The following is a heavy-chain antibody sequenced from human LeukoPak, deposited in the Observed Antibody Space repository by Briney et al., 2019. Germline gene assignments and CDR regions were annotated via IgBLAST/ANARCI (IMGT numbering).Heavy chain of an antibody. V-gene: IGHV1-69*13. Sequence: ASVKVSCKASGYTFSGHYMHWVRQAPGQGLEWMGEITPIFGTPDYAQKFQGRVTITADESTTTAYMELSSLTSEDTAIYYCARNSRVVSTSGLNYWGQGALVTVSS. CDR3: ARNSRVVSTSGLNY. CDR2: ITPIFGTP. D-gene: IGHD4-23*01. CDR1: GYTFSGHY. J-gene: IGHJ4*02.